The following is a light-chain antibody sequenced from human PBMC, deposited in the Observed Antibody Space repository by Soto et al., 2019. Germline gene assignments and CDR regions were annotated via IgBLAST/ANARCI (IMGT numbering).Light chain of an antibody. CDR3: QQYNNWPWT. V-gene: IGKV3-15*01. Sequence: EIVLTQSPGTLSLSPGERATLSCRASQSVGSDLAWYQQKPGQAPRLVIYGASTRATGIQARFSGSGSGTEFTLTIRSLQSEDFAVYYCQQYNNWPWTFGQGTKVDIK. CDR2: GAS. CDR1: QSVGSD. J-gene: IGKJ1*01.